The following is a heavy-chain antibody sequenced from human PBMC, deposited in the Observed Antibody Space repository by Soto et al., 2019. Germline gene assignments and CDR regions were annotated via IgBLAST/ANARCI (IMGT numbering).Heavy chain of an antibody. CDR1: GFTFISYS. J-gene: IGHJ4*02. Sequence: WGSLRLSCAASGFTFISYSISCCRHSPLKWLEWVSSISSSSSYIYYADSVKGRFTIPRDNAKNSLYLQMNSLRAEDTAVYYCARDWQNCGGDCPVVNWGQGTLVTVSS. CDR2: ISSSSSYI. D-gene: IGHD2-21*02. CDR3: ARDWQNCGGDCPVVN. V-gene: IGHV3-21*01.